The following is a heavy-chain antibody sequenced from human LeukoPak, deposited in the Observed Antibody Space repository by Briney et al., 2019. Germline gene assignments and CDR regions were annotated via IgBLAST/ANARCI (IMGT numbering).Heavy chain of an antibody. Sequence: GGSLRLSCAASGFTFSSYWMHWVGHAPGKGLVWGSRINSDGSSTSYAGSVKGRFTISRDNAKNTLYLQMNTLRAEDTAVYYCVRDGAVVTSGSYPWRYFQYWGLGTLVTVSS. D-gene: IGHD3-10*01. J-gene: IGHJ1*01. V-gene: IGHV3-74*01. CDR3: VRDGAVVTSGSYPWRYFQY. CDR1: GFTFSSYW. CDR2: INSDGSST.